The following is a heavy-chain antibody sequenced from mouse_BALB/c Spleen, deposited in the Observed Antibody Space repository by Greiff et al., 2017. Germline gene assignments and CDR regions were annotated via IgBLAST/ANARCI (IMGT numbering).Heavy chain of an antibody. Sequence: QVQLQQPGAELVRPGASVKLSCKASGYTFTSYWINWVKQRPGQGLEWIGNIYPSDSYTNYNQKFKDKATLTVDKSSSTAYMQLSSPTSEDAAVYYCTRESSYYRYGGCAMDYWGQGTSVTVSS. CDR1: GYTFTSYW. V-gene: IGHV1-69*02. J-gene: IGHJ4*01. CDR3: TRESSYYRYGGCAMDY. D-gene: IGHD2-14*01. CDR2: IYPSDSYT.